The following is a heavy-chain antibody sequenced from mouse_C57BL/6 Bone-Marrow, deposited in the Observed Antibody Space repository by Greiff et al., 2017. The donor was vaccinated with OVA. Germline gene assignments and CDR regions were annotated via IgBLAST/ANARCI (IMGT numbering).Heavy chain of an antibody. Sequence: VQLQQPGAELVMPGASVKLSCKASGYTFTSYWMHWVKQRPGQGLEWIGEIDPSDSYTNYNQKFKGKSTLTVDKSSSTAYMQLSSLTSEDSAVYYCARGGYPYYFDYWGQGTTLTGSS. D-gene: IGHD1-1*02. V-gene: IGHV1-69*01. J-gene: IGHJ2*01. CDR2: IDPSDSYT. CDR3: ARGGYPYYFDY. CDR1: GYTFTSYW.